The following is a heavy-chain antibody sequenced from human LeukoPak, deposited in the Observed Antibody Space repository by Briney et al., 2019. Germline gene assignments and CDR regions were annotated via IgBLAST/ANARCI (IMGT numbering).Heavy chain of an antibody. CDR2: IIPIFGTA. V-gene: IGHV1-69*13. J-gene: IGHJ4*02. Sequence: SVKVSCKASGGTFSSYAISWVRQAPGQGLEWMEGIIPIFGTANYAQKFQGRVTITADESTSTAYMELSSLRSEDTAVYYCARPTEEMATINAYFHYWGQGTLVTVSS. D-gene: IGHD5-24*01. CDR1: GGTFSSYA. CDR3: ARPTEEMATINAYFHY.